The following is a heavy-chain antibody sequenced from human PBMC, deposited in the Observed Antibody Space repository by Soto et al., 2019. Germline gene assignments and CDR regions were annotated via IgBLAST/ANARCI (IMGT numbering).Heavy chain of an antibody. CDR3: ARAIGADFFDY. CDR1: GFTFSNYA. CDR2: ISDSGVNT. Sequence: AGGSLRLSCTASGFTFSNYAMSWVRQAPGMGLEWVSTISDSGVNTFFGDSMKDRFTISRDNSKSTVYLQLNTVRAEDTAIYYCARAIGADFFDYWGQGTLVTVSS. D-gene: IGHD6-25*01. V-gene: IGHV3-23*01. J-gene: IGHJ4*02.